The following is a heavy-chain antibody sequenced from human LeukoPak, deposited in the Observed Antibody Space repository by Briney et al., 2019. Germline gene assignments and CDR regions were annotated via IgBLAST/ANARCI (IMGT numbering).Heavy chain of an antibody. CDR1: GFTFSNYA. D-gene: IGHD5-18*01. V-gene: IGHV3-23*01. J-gene: IGHJ4*02. CDR3: TKGTIWLPFDY. CDR2: ISGSGGST. Sequence: GWSLRLSCAASGFTFSNYAMSWARQPPGKGLDWVSAISGSGGSTYYADSVKGRFTISRDNSKNTLYLQMNSLRDEDTAVYYCTKGTIWLPFDYWGQGTLVTVSS.